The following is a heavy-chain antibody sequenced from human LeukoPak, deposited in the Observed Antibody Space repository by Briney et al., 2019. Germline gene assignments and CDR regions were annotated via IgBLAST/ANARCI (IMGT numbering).Heavy chain of an antibody. D-gene: IGHD4-11*01. CDR1: GDTFSSYA. J-gene: IGHJ4*02. Sequence: SVKVSCKASGDTFSSYAISWVRQAPGQGLEWMGRIIPIFGIANYAQKFQGRVTITADKSTSTAYMELSSLRSEDTAVYYCARDSDTVTREYYFDYWGQGTLVTVSS. CDR2: IIPIFGIA. V-gene: IGHV1-69*04. CDR3: ARDSDTVTREYYFDY.